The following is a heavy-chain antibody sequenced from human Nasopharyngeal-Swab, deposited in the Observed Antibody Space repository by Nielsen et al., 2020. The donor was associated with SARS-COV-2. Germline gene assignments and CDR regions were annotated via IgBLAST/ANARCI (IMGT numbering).Heavy chain of an antibody. V-gene: IGHV4-34*01. D-gene: IGHD2-2*01. J-gene: IGHJ6*02. CDR3: ARGGVVVGYYGMDV. CDR2: INHSGGT. CDR1: GWSFSGYY. Sequence: SETLSLTCAVAGWSFSGYYWSWIRQPPGKGLEWIGEINHSGGTRYNPSLKSRVIISVDTSKNQLSLKLTSLTAADTAMYYCARGGVVVGYYGMDVWGQGTTVTVSS.